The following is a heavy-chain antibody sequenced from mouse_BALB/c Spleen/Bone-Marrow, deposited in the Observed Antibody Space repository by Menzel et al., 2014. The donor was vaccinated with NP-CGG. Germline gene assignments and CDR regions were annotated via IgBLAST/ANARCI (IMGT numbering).Heavy chain of an antibody. D-gene: IGHD2-4*01. J-gene: IGHJ3*01. CDR3: ARLITTGGFAY. Sequence: VQLQQSGAELMKPGASVKISCKATGYTFSTYWIEWVKQRPGHGLEWIGEILPGSGTTNYNEKFKGKATFTADTSSNTAYMQLSSLTSEDPAVYYCARLITTGGFAYWGQGTLVTVSA. CDR1: GYTFSTYW. V-gene: IGHV1-9*01. CDR2: ILPGSGTT.